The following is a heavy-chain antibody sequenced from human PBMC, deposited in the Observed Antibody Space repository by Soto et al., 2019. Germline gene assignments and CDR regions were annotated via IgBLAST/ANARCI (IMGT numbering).Heavy chain of an antibody. CDR3: ARDGRRGGPDRYYYYGMDV. CDR2: IYYSGNT. D-gene: IGHD2-15*01. Sequence: SEALSLTCSVSGGSISSGYYYWSWIRQPPGKGLEWIGNIYYSGNTYYNPSLNSRLIISIDTSKNQFSLKLSSLTAADTAVYYCARDGRRGGPDRYYYYGMDVWGQGTTVTVSS. CDR1: GGSISSGYYY. V-gene: IGHV4-30-4*01. J-gene: IGHJ6*02.